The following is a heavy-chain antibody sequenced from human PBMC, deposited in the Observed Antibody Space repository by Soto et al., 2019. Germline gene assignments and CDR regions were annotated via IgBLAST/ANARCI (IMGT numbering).Heavy chain of an antibody. J-gene: IGHJ4*02. V-gene: IGHV3-11*01. D-gene: IGHD3-10*01. CDR2: ISSGGSSI. CDR1: GFTFSDYY. CDR3: ASLAIGTIIRGAPDF. Sequence: QVHLVESGGGLVKPGGSLRLSCAASGFTFSDYYMTWIRQAPGKGLEWVSYISSGGSSIYYADSVKGRFTISRDNAKNSLYLKINSLRAEDTAMYYCASLAIGTIIRGAPDFWGPGTLVTVSS.